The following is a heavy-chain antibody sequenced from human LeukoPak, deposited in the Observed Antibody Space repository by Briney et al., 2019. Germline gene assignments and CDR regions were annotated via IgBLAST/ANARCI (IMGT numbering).Heavy chain of an antibody. CDR1: GFTFSSYG. CDR2: IRYDGNNK. Sequence: GGSLRLSCAASGFTFSSYGMHWVRQAPGKGLEWVAFIRYDGNNKYYADSVKGRFTISRDNSKNTLYLQMNSLRAEDTAVYYCAKVSSVAADYWGQGTLVTVSS. V-gene: IGHV3-30*02. J-gene: IGHJ4*02. CDR3: AKVSSVAADY. D-gene: IGHD2-15*01.